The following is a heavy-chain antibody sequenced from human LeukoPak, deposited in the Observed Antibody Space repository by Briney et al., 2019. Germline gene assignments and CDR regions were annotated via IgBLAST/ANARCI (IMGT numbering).Heavy chain of an antibody. J-gene: IGHJ4*02. CDR2: ISSSGSTI. CDR3: ARGRKYCGSTSCAFDY. Sequence: GGSLRLSCAASGFTFSSYEMDWVRQAPGKGLEWVSYISSSGSTIYYADSVKGRFTISRDNAKNSLYLQMNSLRAEDTAVYYCARGRKYCGSTSCAFDYWGQGTLVTVSS. D-gene: IGHD2-2*01. V-gene: IGHV3-48*03. CDR1: GFTFSSYE.